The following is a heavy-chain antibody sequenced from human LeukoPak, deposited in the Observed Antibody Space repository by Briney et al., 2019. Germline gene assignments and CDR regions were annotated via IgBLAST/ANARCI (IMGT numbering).Heavy chain of an antibody. Sequence: ASVKVSCKASGYTFTSYGISWVRQAPGQGLEWMGWISAYNGNTNYAQKLQGRVTMTTDTSTSTAYMELRSLRSDDTAVYYCARAVGYYHKYYFDYWGQGTLVTVSS. D-gene: IGHD3-10*01. J-gene: IGHJ4*02. CDR1: GYTFTSYG. V-gene: IGHV1-18*01. CDR2: ISAYNGNT. CDR3: ARAVGYYHKYYFDY.